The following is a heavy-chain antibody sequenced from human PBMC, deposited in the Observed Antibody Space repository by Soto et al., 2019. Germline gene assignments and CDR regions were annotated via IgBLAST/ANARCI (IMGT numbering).Heavy chain of an antibody. CDR3: AKSPNFYWSSYHRYKYYSDY. CDR1: GFTFNTFG. J-gene: IGHJ4*02. D-gene: IGHD3-3*01. V-gene: IGHV3-30*18. Sequence: GALRLSCAASGFTFNTFGMHWVRQAPCKGLEWVAVISYDGSDKYYSDSVRGRFTISRDNSMNTLYLQMNSLRTEDTAVYYCAKSPNFYWSSYHRYKYYSDYWGKENMVTVSS. CDR2: ISYDGSDK.